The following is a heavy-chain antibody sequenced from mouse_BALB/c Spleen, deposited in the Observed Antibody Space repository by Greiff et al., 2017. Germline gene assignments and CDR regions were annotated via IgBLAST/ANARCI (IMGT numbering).Heavy chain of an antibody. J-gene: IGHJ4*01. V-gene: IGHV5-6*02. CDR2: ISSGGSST. CDR3: ARLETKCAMDY. CDR1: GFTFSSYG. D-gene: IGHD2-13*01. Sequence: EVMLVESGGDLVKPGGSLTLSCAASGFTFSSYGMSWVRQTPDKRLEWVATISSGGSSTYYPASVKGRFTISRDNTKNTLYLQMSSLKSEDTAMYYCARLETKCAMDYWGQGTSVTVS.